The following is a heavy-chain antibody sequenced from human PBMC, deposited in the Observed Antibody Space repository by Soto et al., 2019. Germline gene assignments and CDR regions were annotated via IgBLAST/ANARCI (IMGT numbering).Heavy chain of an antibody. Sequence: EVQLVESGGGLVQPGGSLRLSCAASGFTLSSFWMSWVRQAPGKGLEWVASIKEDGSEKTYVDSVKGRFSISRDNAKNSLYLQMNSLRAEDAAVYYCARSLPGTYGAFDLWGQGTMVTVSS. CDR2: IKEDGSEK. CDR3: ARSLPGTYGAFDL. J-gene: IGHJ3*01. V-gene: IGHV3-7*03. D-gene: IGHD1-7*01. CDR1: GFTLSSFW.